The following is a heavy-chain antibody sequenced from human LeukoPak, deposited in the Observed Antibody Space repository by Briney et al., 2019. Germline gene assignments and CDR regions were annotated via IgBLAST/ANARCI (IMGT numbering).Heavy chain of an antibody. D-gene: IGHD3-10*01. J-gene: IGHJ4*02. CDR1: GGSISSYY. CDR2: FQTSGST. V-gene: IGHV4-4*07. Sequence: SETLSLTCSVSGGSISSYYWSWIRQPAGKGLEWIGRFQTSGSTNYNPSLKSRVTMSVDTSKNQFSLKLSSVTAADTAVYYCARAQLISMVADYWGQGTLVTVSS. CDR3: ARAQLISMVADY.